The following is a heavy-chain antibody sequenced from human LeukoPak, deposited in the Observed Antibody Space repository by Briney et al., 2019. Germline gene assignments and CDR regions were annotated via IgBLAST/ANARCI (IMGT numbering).Heavy chain of an antibody. V-gene: IGHV3-11*03. CDR1: GFTFSDHY. Sequence: KSGGSLRPSCAASGFTFSDHYMSWIRQAPGKGLDWVSYISSIGSYTNYADSVKGRFTVSRDNAKNSLYLQMNSLRVEDTAVYYCASPAAGTNFDCWGQGTLVTVSS. J-gene: IGHJ4*02. CDR3: ASPAAGTNFDC. CDR2: ISSIGSYT. D-gene: IGHD6-13*01.